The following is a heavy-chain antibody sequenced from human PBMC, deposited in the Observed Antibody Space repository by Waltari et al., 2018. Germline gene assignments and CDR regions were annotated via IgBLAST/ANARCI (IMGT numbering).Heavy chain of an antibody. V-gene: IGHV3-21*01. CDR3: ARQGSGSYYVDY. CDR2: ISSSSSYI. J-gene: IGHJ4*02. D-gene: IGHD3-10*01. CDR1: GFPFSSYT. Sequence: EVQLVESGGGLVKPGGSLGLSCPASGFPFSSYTLNWFRQAPGKGLEWVSSISSSSSYIYYADSVKGRFTISRDNAKNSLYLQMNSLRAEDTAVYYCARQGSGSYYVDYWGQGTLVTVSS.